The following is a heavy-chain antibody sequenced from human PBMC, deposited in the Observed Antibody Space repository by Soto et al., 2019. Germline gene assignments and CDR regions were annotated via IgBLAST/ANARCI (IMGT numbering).Heavy chain of an antibody. D-gene: IGHD3-22*01. V-gene: IGHV3-33*01. J-gene: IGHJ4*02. CDR3: ASTRANGIVVVTHFDY. CDR1: GFTFRSYG. Sequence: GGSLRLSCAASGFTFRSYGMHWVRQARGKGLEWVAGIWYDGTVKNYADSVKGRFSISRDNSQNTVYLQMNTLSAEDTAVYYCASTRANGIVVVTHFDYWGQGTLVTVSS. CDR2: IWYDGTVK.